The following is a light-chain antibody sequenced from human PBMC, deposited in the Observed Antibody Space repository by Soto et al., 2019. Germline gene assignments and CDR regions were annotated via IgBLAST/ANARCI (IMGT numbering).Light chain of an antibody. CDR1: QTVRNNS. V-gene: IGKV3-20*01. CDR3: QQFSRYPPT. J-gene: IGKJ4*01. CDR2: DAP. Sequence: EIVLTRSPSTLPLSPGERATLSCRASQTVRNNSLAGYKQKPGQAPSFLIYDAPSRATGIPDRFSGGGSGPDFPLPISSLDPEDFPLYSCQQFSRYPPTSAGGNNV.